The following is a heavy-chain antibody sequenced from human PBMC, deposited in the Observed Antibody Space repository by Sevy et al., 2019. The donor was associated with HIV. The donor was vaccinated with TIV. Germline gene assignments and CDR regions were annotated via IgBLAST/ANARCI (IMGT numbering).Heavy chain of an antibody. CDR2: LYYDGSNK. J-gene: IGHJ1*01. CDR1: GFTFSNYA. CDR3: AKDLWAASDGSQD. V-gene: IGHV3-30*02. D-gene: IGHD3-16*01. Sequence: GGSLRLSCAASGFTFSNYAMHWFRQAPGKGLEWVAYLYYDGSNKQYANSVKGRFTISRDNFKNTLYLQMNSLTVEDTALYFCAKDLWAASDGSQDWGQGTLVTVSS.